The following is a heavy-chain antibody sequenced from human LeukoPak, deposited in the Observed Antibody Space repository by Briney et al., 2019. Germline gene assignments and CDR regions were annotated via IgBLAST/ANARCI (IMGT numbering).Heavy chain of an antibody. CDR3: ARALPTGYCGMDV. J-gene: IGHJ6*02. CDR1: GGSISSYY. Sequence: ASETLSLTCTVSGGSISSYYWSWIRQPPGKGLEWIGYIYYSGSTNYNPSLKSRVTISVDTSKNQFSLKLSSVTAADTAVYYCARALPTGYCGMDVWGQGTTVTVSS. CDR2: IYYSGST. V-gene: IGHV4-59*01. D-gene: IGHD4-17*01.